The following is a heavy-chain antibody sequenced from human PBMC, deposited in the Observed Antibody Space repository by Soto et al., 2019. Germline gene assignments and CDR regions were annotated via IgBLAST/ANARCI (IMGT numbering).Heavy chain of an antibody. J-gene: IGHJ4*02. CDR2: IYWDDDK. Sequence: QITLKESGPTLVKPTQTLTLTCTFSGFSLSTSGVGVGWIRQPPGKALEWLALIYWDDDKRYSPSLKSRLTIPKDTSTTRVVLTLTNRDPVDTATYYCAHRPSYCSGGSCYSGFDYWGQGTLVTVSS. CDR1: GFSLSTSGVG. V-gene: IGHV2-5*02. CDR3: AHRPSYCSGGSCYSGFDY. D-gene: IGHD2-15*01.